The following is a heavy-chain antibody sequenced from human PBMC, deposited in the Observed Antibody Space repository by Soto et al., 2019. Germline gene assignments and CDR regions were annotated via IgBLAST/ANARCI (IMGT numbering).Heavy chain of an antibody. CDR1: GGILRYSA. J-gene: IGHJ4*02. D-gene: IGHD1-7*01. V-gene: IGHV1-69*01. CDR3: ARDISSGTTRFYFDY. CDR2: IVPIFGTA. Sequence: QVHLVQSGAEVKKPGSSVKVSCKASGGILRYSAINWVRQAPGQGLEWMGGIVPIFGTATYAQKFRGRVTISADESTSTAYMELSSLRSEDTAVYYCARDISSGTTRFYFDYWGQGTLVTVPS.